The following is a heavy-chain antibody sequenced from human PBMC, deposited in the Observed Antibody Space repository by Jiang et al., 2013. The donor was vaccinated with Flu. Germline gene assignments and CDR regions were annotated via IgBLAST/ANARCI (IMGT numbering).Heavy chain of an antibody. CDR3: ARPAMVRGVIIDAFDI. Sequence: KPTQTLTLTCTFSGFSLSTSGMCVSWIRQPPGKALEWLARTDWDDDKYYSTSLKTRLTISKDTSKNQVVLTMTNMDPVDTATYYCARPAMVRGVIIDAFDIWGQGTMVTVSS. D-gene: IGHD3-10*01. CDR1: GFSLSTSGMC. J-gene: IGHJ3*02. V-gene: IGHV2-70*11. CDR2: TDWDDDK.